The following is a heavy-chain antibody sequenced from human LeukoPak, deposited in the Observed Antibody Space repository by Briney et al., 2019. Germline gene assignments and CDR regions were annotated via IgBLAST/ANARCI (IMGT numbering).Heavy chain of an antibody. CDR2: IYYSGST. V-gene: IGHV4-31*11. J-gene: IGHJ5*02. D-gene: IGHD3-22*01. CDR3: ARAAKDAHYYDSSGYGNWFDP. CDR1: GGSISSGGYS. Sequence: MPSETLSLTCAVSGGSISSGGYSWSWIRQPPGKGLEWIGYIYYSGSTYYNPSLKSRVTISVDTSKNQFSLKLSSVTAADTAVYYCARAAKDAHYYDSSGYGNWFDPWGQGTLVTVSS.